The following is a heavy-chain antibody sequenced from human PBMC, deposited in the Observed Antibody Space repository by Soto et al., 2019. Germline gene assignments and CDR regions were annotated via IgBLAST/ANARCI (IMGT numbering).Heavy chain of an antibody. V-gene: IGHV4-59*01. CDR1: GGSINNYY. CDR2: VYNSGST. Sequence: SETLSLTCTVSGGSINNYYWTWIRQPPGKGLEWIGYVYNSGSTNYNPSLKSRVTISVDTSKNQFSLKLSSVTAADTAVYYCARRTGTPNWLDPWGQGTLVTVSS. D-gene: IGHD1-7*01. CDR3: ARRTGTPNWLDP. J-gene: IGHJ5*02.